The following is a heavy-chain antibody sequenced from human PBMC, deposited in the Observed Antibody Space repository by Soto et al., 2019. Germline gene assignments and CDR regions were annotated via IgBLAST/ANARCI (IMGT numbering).Heavy chain of an antibody. J-gene: IGHJ4*02. V-gene: IGHV3-23*01. D-gene: IGHD6-25*01. CDR1: GFTFSTYA. Sequence: GGSLRLSCAVSGFTFSTYAVSWFRQAPWKWLEWVSGISASGERTYYADSVKGRFTISRDNSRNTLYLQMNSLRAEDTAVYYCAKAPGAAAAGTALYFDHWGQGMLVTVSS. CDR3: AKAPGAAAAGTALYFDH. CDR2: ISASGERT.